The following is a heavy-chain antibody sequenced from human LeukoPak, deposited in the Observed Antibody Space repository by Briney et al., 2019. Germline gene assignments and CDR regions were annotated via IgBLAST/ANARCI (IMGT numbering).Heavy chain of an antibody. CDR2: INHSGST. CDR1: GGSFSGYY. V-gene: IGHV4-34*01. Sequence: PSETLSLTCAVYGGSFSGYYWSWIRQPPGKGLEWIGEINHSGSTNYNPSLKSRVTISVDTSKNQFSLKLTSVSAADTAVYYCATYYMDVWGKGTTFTVSS. J-gene: IGHJ6*03. CDR3: ATYYMDV.